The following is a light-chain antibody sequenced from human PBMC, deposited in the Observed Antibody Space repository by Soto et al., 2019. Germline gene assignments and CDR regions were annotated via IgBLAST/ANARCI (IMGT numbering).Light chain of an antibody. J-gene: IGLJ2*01. CDR1: SGHSSYA. Sequence: QLVLTQSPSASDSLGASVRLTCTLSSGHSSYAIAWHQKQPGKSPRYLMDLKNDGSHTKGDGIPDRFSGSSSGAERSLIISSLQSEDEADYYCQTWGTGFQVFGGGTKLTVL. CDR2: LKNDGSH. CDR3: QTWGTGFQV. V-gene: IGLV4-69*01.